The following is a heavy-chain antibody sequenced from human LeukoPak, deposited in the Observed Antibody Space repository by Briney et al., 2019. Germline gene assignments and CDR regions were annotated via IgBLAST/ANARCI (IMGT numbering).Heavy chain of an antibody. D-gene: IGHD5-12*01. Sequence: GRSLRLSCAASGFTFSSYGMHWVRQAPGKGLEWVAVIWYDGSNKYYADPVKGRFTISRDNSKNTLYLQMNSLRAEDTAVYYCARRRDGYNMDFDIWGQGTMVTVSS. CDR3: ARRRDGYNMDFDI. V-gene: IGHV3-33*01. J-gene: IGHJ3*02. CDR1: GFTFSSYG. CDR2: IWYDGSNK.